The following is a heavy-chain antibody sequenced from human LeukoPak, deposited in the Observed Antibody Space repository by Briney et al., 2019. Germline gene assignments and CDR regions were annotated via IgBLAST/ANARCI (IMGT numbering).Heavy chain of an antibody. Sequence: GSLRLSCAASGFTFSSYSMNWVRQAPGKGLEWVSYISSSSSTIYYADSGKGRLTISRDNAKNSLYLQMNSLRAEDTAVYYCARRSVVVVPAAIYAFDIWGQGTMVTVSS. V-gene: IGHV3-48*04. CDR2: ISSSSSTI. D-gene: IGHD2-2*01. CDR3: ARRSVVVVPAAIYAFDI. J-gene: IGHJ3*02. CDR1: GFTFSSYS.